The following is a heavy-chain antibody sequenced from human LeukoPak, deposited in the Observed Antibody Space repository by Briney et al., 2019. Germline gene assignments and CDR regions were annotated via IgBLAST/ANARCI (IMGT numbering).Heavy chain of an antibody. J-gene: IGHJ4*02. CDR1: GYTFTDYY. D-gene: IGHD6-6*01. Sequence: ASVKVSCKASGYTFTDYYIHWVRQAPGQGLEWMGGINPNSRGTNYAQKFQGRVTMTRDMSTTTAYMELTRLRSDDTAVYYCARGLVGGFDSWGLGTLVTLSS. V-gene: IGHV1-2*02. CDR3: ARGLVGGFDS. CDR2: INPNSRGT.